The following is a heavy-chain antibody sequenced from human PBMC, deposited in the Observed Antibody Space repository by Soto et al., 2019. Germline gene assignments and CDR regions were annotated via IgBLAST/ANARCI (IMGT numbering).Heavy chain of an antibody. CDR1: GFTFSGYS. Sequence: EVQLVESGGGLVQPGGSLRLSCAASGFTFSGYSMNWVRQAPGKGLEWISYFSFSSSTIYYADSVKGRFTISRDNAKNSLYLHMNSLRAEDTALYYCARDQWERYLDYWAREPWSPSPQ. CDR2: FSFSSSTI. V-gene: IGHV3-48*01. CDR3: ARDQWERYLDY. J-gene: IGHJ4*02. D-gene: IGHD1-26*01.